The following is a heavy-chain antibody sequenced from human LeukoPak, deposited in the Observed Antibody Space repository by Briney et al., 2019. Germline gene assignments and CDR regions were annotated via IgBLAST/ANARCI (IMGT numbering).Heavy chain of an antibody. CDR2: ISGSGGTP. V-gene: IGHV3-23*01. Sequence: GGSLRLSCAASGFTFSTSGMTWVRQAPGKGLDWVSIISGSGGTPYYTDSVKGRFTISRDNSKNTLYLQMNSLRAEDTAVYYCAKTRGISISGVVPLCDYWGQGTLVTVSS. CDR3: AKTRGISISGVVPLCDY. CDR1: GFTFSTSG. J-gene: IGHJ4*02. D-gene: IGHD3-3*01.